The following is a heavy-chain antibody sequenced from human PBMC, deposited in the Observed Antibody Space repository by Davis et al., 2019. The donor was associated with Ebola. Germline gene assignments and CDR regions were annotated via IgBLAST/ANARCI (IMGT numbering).Heavy chain of an antibody. Sequence: PGGSLRLSCAASGFTFSSYGMHWVRQAPGKGLEWVAVIWYDGSNKYYADSLKGRFTISRDNSKNTLYLQMNSLRAEDTAVYYCARLAGVVPAAWRGYYGMDVWGQGTTVTVSS. V-gene: IGHV3-33*01. D-gene: IGHD2-2*01. CDR2: IWYDGSNK. CDR1: GFTFSSYG. J-gene: IGHJ6*02. CDR3: ARLAGVVPAAWRGYYGMDV.